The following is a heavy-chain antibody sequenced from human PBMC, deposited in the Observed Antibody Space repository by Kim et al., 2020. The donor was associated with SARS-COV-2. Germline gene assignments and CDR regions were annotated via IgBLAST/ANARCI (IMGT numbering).Heavy chain of an antibody. V-gene: IGHV1-3*01. Sequence: KYSQKFQGRVTITRDTSASTAFMELSSLRSEDTAVYYCARGGVGYFDPFDYWGQGTLVSVSS. CDR3: ARGGVGYFDPFDY. J-gene: IGHJ4*02. D-gene: IGHD3-9*01.